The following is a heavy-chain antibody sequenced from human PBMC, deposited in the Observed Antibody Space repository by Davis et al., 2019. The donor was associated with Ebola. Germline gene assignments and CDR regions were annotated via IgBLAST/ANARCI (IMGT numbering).Heavy chain of an antibody. CDR2: VHGGNGNT. CDR3: ARDLGRDSSGLLRDY. D-gene: IGHD3-22*01. Sequence: ASVKVSCKASGFILTNYAIHWVRQAPGQRLEWMGWVHGGNGNTNYAQKLQGRVTMTTDTSTSTAYMELRSLRSDDTAVYYCARDLGRDSSGLLRDYWGQGTLVTVSS. V-gene: IGHV1-3*01. CDR1: GFILTNYA. J-gene: IGHJ4*02.